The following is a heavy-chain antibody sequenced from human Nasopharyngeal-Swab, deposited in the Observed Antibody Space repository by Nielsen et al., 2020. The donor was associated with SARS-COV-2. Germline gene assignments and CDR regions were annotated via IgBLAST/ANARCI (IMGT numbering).Heavy chain of an antibody. J-gene: IGHJ4*02. Sequence: SETLSPTCAVYGGSFSTYYWTWIRQSPGKGLGWIGEISHRGSTNYNPSLKNRVTMSVHTSKNRFSLKLNSVTAADTAVYYCARGGGSSSADFDSWGQGTLVTVSS. V-gene: IGHV4-34*01. CDR1: GGSFSTYY. CDR3: ARGGGSSSADFDS. D-gene: IGHD6-6*01. CDR2: ISHRGST.